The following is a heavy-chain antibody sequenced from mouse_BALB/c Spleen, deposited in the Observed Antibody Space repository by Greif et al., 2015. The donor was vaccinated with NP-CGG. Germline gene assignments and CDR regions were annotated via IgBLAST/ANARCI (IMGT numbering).Heavy chain of an antibody. J-gene: IGHJ4*01. CDR1: GYTFTDYY. D-gene: IGHD2-14*01. Sequence: ESGAELARPGASVKLSCKASGYTFTDYYINWVKQRTGQGLEWIGEIYPGSGNTYYNEKFKGKATLTADKSSSTAYMQLSSLTSEGSAVYFCARKGVRRAMDYWGQGTSVTVSS. V-gene: IGHV1-77*01. CDR3: ARKGVRRAMDY. CDR2: IYPGSGNT.